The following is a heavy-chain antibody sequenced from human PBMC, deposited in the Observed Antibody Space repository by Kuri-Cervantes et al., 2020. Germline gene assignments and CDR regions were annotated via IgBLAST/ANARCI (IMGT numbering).Heavy chain of an antibody. CDR1: GGTFGSYI. Sequence: SVKVSCKASGGTFGSYIINWVRQALGQGLEWLGGIIPLFLIANYAQKFQGRVTITADESSSTAYMELSTLTSEDTAVYYCARDPPAAGIPGGAFDIWGQGTMVTVSS. CDR3: ARDPPAAGIPGGAFDI. V-gene: IGHV1-69*13. D-gene: IGHD6-13*01. J-gene: IGHJ3*02. CDR2: IIPLFLIA.